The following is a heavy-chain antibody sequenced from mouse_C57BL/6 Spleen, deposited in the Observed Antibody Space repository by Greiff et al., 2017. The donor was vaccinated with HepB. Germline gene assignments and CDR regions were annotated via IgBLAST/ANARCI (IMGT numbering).Heavy chain of an antibody. D-gene: IGHD2-3*01. J-gene: IGHJ4*01. CDR2: FDPGSGGT. CDR1: GYAFTNYL. Sequence: VQLQQSGAELVRPGTSVKVSCKASGYAFTNYLIEWVKQGPGQGLEWIGVFDPGSGGTNYTEKFKGKATLTADKSSSTAYMRLSSLTSEDSAVYFCERESDGYYSLNAMDNWGQGTSVTVSS. V-gene: IGHV1-54*01. CDR3: ERESDGYYSLNAMDN.